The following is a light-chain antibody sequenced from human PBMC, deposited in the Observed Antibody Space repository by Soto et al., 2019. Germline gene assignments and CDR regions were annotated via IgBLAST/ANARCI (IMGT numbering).Light chain of an antibody. CDR1: SSDVGGYNY. J-gene: IGLJ1*01. CDR2: EVS. V-gene: IGLV2-14*01. CDR3: SSYTSRSTLNYV. Sequence: QSALTQPASVSGSPGQSITVSCTGTSSDVGGYNYVSWYQQHPGKAPKIMIYEVSNRPSGVSNRFSGSKSGNTASLTISGLQAEDEADYYCSSYTSRSTLNYVFGTGTKVTGL.